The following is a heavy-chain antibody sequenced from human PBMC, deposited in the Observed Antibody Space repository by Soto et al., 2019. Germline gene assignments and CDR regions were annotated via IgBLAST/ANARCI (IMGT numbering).Heavy chain of an antibody. D-gene: IGHD4-4*01. V-gene: IGHV3-23*01. CDR2: ISGSGGST. Sequence: GGSLRLSCAASGFTFSSYAMSWVRQVPGKGLEWVSAISGSGGSTYYADSVKGRFTISRDNSKNTLYLQMNSLRAEDTAVYYCAKGEDSNYMVYYYGMDVWGQGTTVTVPS. CDR3: AKGEDSNYMVYYYGMDV. CDR1: GFTFSSYA. J-gene: IGHJ6*02.